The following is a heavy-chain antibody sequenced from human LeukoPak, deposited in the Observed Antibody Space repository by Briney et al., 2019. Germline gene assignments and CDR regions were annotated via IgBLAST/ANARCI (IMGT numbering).Heavy chain of an antibody. Sequence: SETLSLTCTVSGGSISSYYWSWIRQPAGKGLEWIGRIYTSGSINYNPSLKSRVTMSVDTSKNQFSLKLSSVTAADTAVYYCARDPNYYDSSGYGDAFDIWGQGTMVTVSS. CDR3: ARDPNYYDSSGYGDAFDI. J-gene: IGHJ3*02. CDR2: IYTSGSI. V-gene: IGHV4-4*07. D-gene: IGHD3-22*01. CDR1: GGSISSYY.